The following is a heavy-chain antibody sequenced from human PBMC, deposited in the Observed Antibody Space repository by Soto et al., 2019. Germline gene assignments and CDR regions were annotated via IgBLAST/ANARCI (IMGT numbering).Heavy chain of an antibody. CDR2: IIPIFGTA. V-gene: IGHV1-69*13. CDR1: GCTFSSYA. D-gene: IGHD1-26*01. CDR3: ASRGIVGATPFDY. J-gene: IGHJ4*02. Sequence: SVKVSCKASGCTFSSYAISWVRQAPGQGLEWMGGIIPIFGTANYAQKFQGRVTITADESTSTAYMELSSLRSEDTAVYYCASRGIVGATPFDYWGQGTLVTVSS.